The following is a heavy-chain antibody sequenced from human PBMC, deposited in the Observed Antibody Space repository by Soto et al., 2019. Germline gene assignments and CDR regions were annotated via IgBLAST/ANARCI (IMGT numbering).Heavy chain of an antibody. CDR1: GYTFTSYD. J-gene: IGHJ6*02. D-gene: IGHD5-12*01. CDR2: INPNSGNT. CDR3: GCIVATSGGMDV. V-gene: IGHV1-8*01. Sequence: SVKGSCKDSGYTFTSYDINWGRQATVQGLEWMGWINPNSGNTGYAQKFQGRVTMTRNTSISTAYMELSSLRSEDTAVYYCGCIVATSGGMDVWGQGTTVTVYS.